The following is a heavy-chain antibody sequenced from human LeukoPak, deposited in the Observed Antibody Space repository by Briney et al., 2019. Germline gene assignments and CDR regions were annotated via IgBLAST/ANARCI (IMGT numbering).Heavy chain of an antibody. Sequence: SETLSLTCAVYGGSFSGYYWSWIRQPPGKGLEWIGEINHSGSTNYNRSLKSRVTISVDTSKNQFSLKLSSVTAADTAVYYCARAERYYDSSGWGLVFRSAEYFQHWGQGTLVTVSS. CDR1: GGSFSGYY. CDR2: INHSGST. D-gene: IGHD3-22*01. J-gene: IGHJ1*01. V-gene: IGHV4-34*01. CDR3: ARAERYYDSSGWGLVFRSAEYFQH.